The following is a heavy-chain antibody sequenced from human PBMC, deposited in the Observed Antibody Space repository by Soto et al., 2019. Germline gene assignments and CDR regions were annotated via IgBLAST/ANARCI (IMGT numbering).Heavy chain of an antibody. D-gene: IGHD3-3*01. V-gene: IGHV3-73*01. CDR2: IRSTGNNYAT. Sequence: EVQLVESGGGLVQPGGSLELSCAASGFTFSGSAMHWVRQASGKGLEWVGRIRSTGNNYATAYGASLKGRFTISRDDSKNTAYLQMNSLNTEDTAVYYCSRQASDFWSGKPQYYMDVWGKGTTVTVSS. J-gene: IGHJ6*03. CDR1: GFTFSGSA. CDR3: SRQASDFWSGKPQYYMDV.